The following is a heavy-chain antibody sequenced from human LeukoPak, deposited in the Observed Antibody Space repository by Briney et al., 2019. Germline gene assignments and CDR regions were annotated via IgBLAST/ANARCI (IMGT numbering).Heavy chain of an antibody. Sequence: PGGSLRLSCAASGFSFSSYSMNWVRQAPGKGLQWVSSISSSSSYIYYPDSVKGRFTISRDKAKNSLYLQMNSLRGEDTAVYYCARGDGATPPDAFDIWGHGTMVTVSS. V-gene: IGHV3-21*01. CDR2: ISSSSSYI. J-gene: IGHJ3*02. D-gene: IGHD3-10*01. CDR3: ARGDGATPPDAFDI. CDR1: GFSFSSYS.